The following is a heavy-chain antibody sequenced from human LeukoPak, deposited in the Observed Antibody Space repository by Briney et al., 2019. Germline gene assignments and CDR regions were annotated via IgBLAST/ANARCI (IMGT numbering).Heavy chain of an antibody. J-gene: IGHJ4*02. CDR1: GFTFSSYA. D-gene: IGHD7-27*01. CDR2: ISYDGSNK. Sequence: GRSLRLSCAASGFTFSSYAMHWVRQAPGKGLEWVAVISYDGSNKYYADSVKGRFTISRDNSKNTLYLQMNSLRAEDTAVYYCARGQPWGEHIDYWGQGTLVTVSS. CDR3: ARGQPWGEHIDY. V-gene: IGHV3-30-3*01.